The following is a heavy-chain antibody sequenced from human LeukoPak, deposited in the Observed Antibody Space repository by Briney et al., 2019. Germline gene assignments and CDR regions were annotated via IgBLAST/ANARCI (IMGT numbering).Heavy chain of an antibody. CDR3: ARGGGLDV. J-gene: IGHJ6*02. D-gene: IGHD3-16*01. CDR1: GFTFSTYG. CDR2: INHNGNVN. Sequence: GGSLRLSCVASGFTFSTYGMHWVRQAPGKGLEWVASINHNGNVNYYVDSVKGRFTISRDNAKNSLYLQMSNLRAEDTAVYFCARGGGLDVWGQGATVTVSS. V-gene: IGHV3-7*03.